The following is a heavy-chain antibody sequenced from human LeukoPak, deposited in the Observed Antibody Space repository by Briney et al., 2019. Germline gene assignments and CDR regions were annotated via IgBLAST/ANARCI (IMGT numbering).Heavy chain of an antibody. D-gene: IGHD2-2*02. Sequence: GGSLRLSCAAYGFTFSRYAMSWVRQAPGKGLEWVSAISGSGGSTYYADSVKGRFTISRDNSKSTLYLQMNSLRSEDTAVYYCATVIGHQLLYLGGRGFDPWGQGTLVTVSS. CDR1: GFTFSRYA. CDR3: ATVIGHQLLYLGGRGFDP. J-gene: IGHJ5*02. CDR2: ISGSGGST. V-gene: IGHV3-23*01.